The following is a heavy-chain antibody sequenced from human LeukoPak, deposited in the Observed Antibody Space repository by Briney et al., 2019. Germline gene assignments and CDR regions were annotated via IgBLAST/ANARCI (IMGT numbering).Heavy chain of an antibody. D-gene: IGHD6-13*01. J-gene: IGHJ4*02. V-gene: IGHV3-30*18. Sequence: GGSLRLSCAASGFTFSSYGMHWVRQAPGKGLEWVAVISYDGSNKYYADSVKGRFTIPRDNSKNTLYLQMNSLRAEDTAVYYCAKYSQPAAAGGVDYWGQGTLVTVSS. CDR3: AKYSQPAAAGGVDY. CDR2: ISYDGSNK. CDR1: GFTFSSYG.